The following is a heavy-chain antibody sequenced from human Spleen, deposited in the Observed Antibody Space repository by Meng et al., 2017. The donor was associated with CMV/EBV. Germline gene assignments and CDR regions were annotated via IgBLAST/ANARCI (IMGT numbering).Heavy chain of an antibody. V-gene: IGHV1-69*12. D-gene: IGHD5-18*01. CDR2: IIPIFGTA. CDR3: ARDPGRGYSYGYLGY. J-gene: IGHJ4*02. CDR1: GGTFSSYA. Sequence: QALVVQAGAEVKKPGSSVKVSCKASGGTFSSYAISWVRQAPGQGLEWMGGIIPIFGTANYAQKFQGRVTITADESTSTAYMELSSLRSEDTAVYYCARDPGRGYSYGYLGYWGQGTQVTVSS.